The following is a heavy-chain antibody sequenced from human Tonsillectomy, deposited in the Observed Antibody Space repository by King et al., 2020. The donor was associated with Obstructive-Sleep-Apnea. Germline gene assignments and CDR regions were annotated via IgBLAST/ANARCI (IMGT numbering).Heavy chain of an antibody. J-gene: IGHJ4*02. Sequence: QLVQSGAEVKKPGASVKVSCKASGYIFISYGITWVRQAPGQGLEWMGWISAYNGHTKYAQKLQGRVTMTTDTSTSTAYMELRSLRSDATAVYYCARDRTLLAAARLDYWGQGTLVTVSS. V-gene: IGHV1-18*01. CDR3: ARDRTLLAAARLDY. D-gene: IGHD6-13*01. CDR1: GYIFISYG. CDR2: ISAYNGHT.